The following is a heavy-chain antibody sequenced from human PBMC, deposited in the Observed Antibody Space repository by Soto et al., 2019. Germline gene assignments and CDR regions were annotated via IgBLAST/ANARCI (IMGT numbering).Heavy chain of an antibody. V-gene: IGHV1-8*02. CDR1: GYTFINYD. CDR2: MNPGSGKT. Sequence: ASVKVSCKASGYTFINYDISWVRQATGQGLEWMGWMNPGSGKTGYANKFQGRVTMTRDASTSTAHLELSSLTSEDTAVYYCARMESFGTLNWFDPWGQGTLVTVSS. J-gene: IGHJ5*02. CDR3: ARMESFGTLNWFDP. D-gene: IGHD1-1*01.